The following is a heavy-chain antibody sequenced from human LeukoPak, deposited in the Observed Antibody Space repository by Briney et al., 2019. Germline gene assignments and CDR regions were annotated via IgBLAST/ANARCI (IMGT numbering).Heavy chain of an antibody. Sequence: GGSLRLSCAASGLSFSSYGMHWVRQAPGKGLEWVAFIRYDGSNKNYADSVKGRFTISRDNSKNTLYLQMNSLRAEDTAVYYCAKDLGGGSYSFDYWGQGTLVTVSS. CDR1: GLSFSSYG. CDR2: IRYDGSNK. CDR3: AKDLGGGSYSFDY. V-gene: IGHV3-30*02. D-gene: IGHD1-26*01. J-gene: IGHJ4*02.